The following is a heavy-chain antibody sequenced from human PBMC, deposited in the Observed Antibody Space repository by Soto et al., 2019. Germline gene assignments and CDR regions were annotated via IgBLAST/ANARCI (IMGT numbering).Heavy chain of an antibody. CDR1: GGSISSYY. CDR2: IYYSGST. Sequence: PSETLSLTCTVSGGSISSYYWSWIRQPPGKGLEWIGYIYYSGSTNYNPSLKSRVTISVDTSKNQFSLKLSSVTAADTAVYYCARVKVVAATYHYYYMDVWGKGTTVTVAS. V-gene: IGHV4-59*01. J-gene: IGHJ6*03. CDR3: ARVKVVAATYHYYYMDV. D-gene: IGHD2-15*01.